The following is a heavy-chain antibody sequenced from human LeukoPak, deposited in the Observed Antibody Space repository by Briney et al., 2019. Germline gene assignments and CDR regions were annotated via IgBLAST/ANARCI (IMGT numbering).Heavy chain of an antibody. V-gene: IGHV4-31*03. Sequence: SETLSLTCTVSGGSISSGGYYWSWIRQHPGKGLEWIGYIYYSGSTYYNPSLKSRVTISVDTSKNQFSLNLSSVTAADTAVYHCARGPLRSYFDSWGQGTLVTVSS. J-gene: IGHJ4*02. CDR1: GGSISSGGYY. D-gene: IGHD3-16*01. CDR2: IYYSGST. CDR3: ARGPLRSYFDS.